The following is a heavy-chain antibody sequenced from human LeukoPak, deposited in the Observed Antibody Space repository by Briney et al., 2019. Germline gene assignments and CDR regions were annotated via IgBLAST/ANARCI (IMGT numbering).Heavy chain of an antibody. Sequence: ASVKVSCKASGYAFTSYGISWVRQAPGQGLEWMGWISACNGNTNYAQKLQGRVTMTTDTSTSTAYMELRSLRSDDTAVYYCARDSDLPPNWFDPWGQGTLVTVSS. CDR3: ARDSDLPPNWFDP. CDR2: ISACNGNT. V-gene: IGHV1-18*01. J-gene: IGHJ5*02. CDR1: GYAFTSYG.